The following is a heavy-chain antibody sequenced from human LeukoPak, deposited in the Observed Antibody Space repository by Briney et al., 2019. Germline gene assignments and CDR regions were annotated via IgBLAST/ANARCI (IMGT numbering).Heavy chain of an antibody. Sequence: SETLSLTCSVSGASISGGTYYWGWNRQPPGKGREWIVSIYYTGSTYDNPSLKSRVTISVDTSKNQFSLKLSSVTAADTAVYYCARRGGSGRAFDYWGQGTLVTVSS. J-gene: IGHJ4*02. CDR2: IYYTGST. V-gene: IGHV4-39*01. D-gene: IGHD1-26*01. CDR1: GASISGGTYY. CDR3: ARRGGSGRAFDY.